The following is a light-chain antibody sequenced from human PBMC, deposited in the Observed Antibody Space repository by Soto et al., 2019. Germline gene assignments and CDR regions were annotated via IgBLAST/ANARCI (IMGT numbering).Light chain of an antibody. V-gene: IGLV4-69*01. Sequence: QLVLTQPPSASASLGASVKLTCTLSSGHSSYAIAWHQQQPEKGPRYLMKFNSDGSHSKGDGIPDRFSGSSSGAERYLTISSLQSEDEADYYCQTWGTGIWVFGGGTKVTVL. CDR2: FNSDGSH. J-gene: IGLJ3*02. CDR1: SGHSSYA. CDR3: QTWGTGIWV.